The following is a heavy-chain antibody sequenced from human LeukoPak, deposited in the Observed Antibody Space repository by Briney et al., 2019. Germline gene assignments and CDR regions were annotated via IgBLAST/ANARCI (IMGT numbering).Heavy chain of an antibody. Sequence: PGRSLRLSCAASGFTFDDYAMNWVRQAPGKGLEWISDINYSGSNIYYADSVKGRFTVSRDNAKNSLYLQMNSLRAEDTAVYYCARPSSDWPQPRPFDYWGQGTLVTVSS. CDR3: ARPSSDWPQPRPFDY. CDR1: GFTFDDYA. D-gene: IGHD6-13*01. J-gene: IGHJ4*02. V-gene: IGHV3-48*03. CDR2: INYSGSNI.